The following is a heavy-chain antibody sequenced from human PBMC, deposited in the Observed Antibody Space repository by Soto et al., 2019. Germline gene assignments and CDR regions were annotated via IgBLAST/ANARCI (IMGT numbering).Heavy chain of an antibody. D-gene: IGHD2-21*02. CDR2: IYYSGST. V-gene: IGHV4-61*08. CDR3: ARDLWGYCGTDCYPLDV. CDR1: GGSISSGDYY. J-gene: IGHJ6*02. Sequence: SETLSLTCTVSGGSISSGDYYWSWIRQPPGKGLEWIGYIYYSGSTVYNPSFKSRVTISVDTSKNQFSLKLNSVTAADTAVYYCARDLWGYCGTDCYPLDVWGQGTTVTVSS.